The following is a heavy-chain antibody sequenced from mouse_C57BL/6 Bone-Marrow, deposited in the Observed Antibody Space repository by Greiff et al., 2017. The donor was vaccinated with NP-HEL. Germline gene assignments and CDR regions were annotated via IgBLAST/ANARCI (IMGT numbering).Heavy chain of an antibody. Sequence: QVHVKQPGAELVKPGASVKLSCKASGYTFTSYWMHWVKQRPGQGLEWIGMIHPNSGSTNYNEKFKSKATLTVDKSSSTAYMQLSSLTSEDSAVYYCAGYYGSKVAYWGQGTLVTVSA. D-gene: IGHD1-1*01. CDR2: IHPNSGST. CDR3: AGYYGSKVAY. CDR1: GYTFTSYW. V-gene: IGHV1-64*01. J-gene: IGHJ3*01.